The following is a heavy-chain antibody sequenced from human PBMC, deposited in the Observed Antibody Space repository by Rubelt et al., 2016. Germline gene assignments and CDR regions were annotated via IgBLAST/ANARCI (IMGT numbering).Heavy chain of an antibody. J-gene: IGHJ3*02. Sequence: VQLQETGPGLVKPSQTLSLTCTVSGGSISSGGYYWSWIRQHPGKGLEWIGYIYYSGSTNYNPSLKSRVTISVDTSKNQFSLKLSSVTAADTAVYYCARADDYGDDNPAFDIWGQGTMVTVSS. CDR1: GGSISSGGYY. CDR3: ARADDYGDDNPAFDI. CDR2: IYYSGST. D-gene: IGHD4-17*01. V-gene: IGHV4-31*03.